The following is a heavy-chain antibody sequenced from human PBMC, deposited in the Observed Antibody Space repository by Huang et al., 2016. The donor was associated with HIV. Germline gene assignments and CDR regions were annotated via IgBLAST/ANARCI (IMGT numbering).Heavy chain of an antibody. CDR2: IDPGDSDT. CDR1: GYRFTSYW. V-gene: IGHV5-51*01. CDR3: ARLSTTWYFDY. J-gene: IGHJ4*02. D-gene: IGHD1-1*01. Sequence: VQLVQSGAEVKKPGEYLKISCKGSGYRFTSYWFGWVRQVPGKGLEWRGIIDPGDSDTRYSPAFQGQVTISADKSISTAYLQWSSLKASDTAMYYCARLSTTWYFDYWGQGTLVTVSS.